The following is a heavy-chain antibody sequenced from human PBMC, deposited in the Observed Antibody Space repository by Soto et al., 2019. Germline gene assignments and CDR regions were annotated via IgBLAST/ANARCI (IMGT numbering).Heavy chain of an antibody. J-gene: IGHJ6*02. CDR1: GFTFTSSA. Sequence: SVKVSFKASGFTFTSSAVQWVRQARGQRLEWIGWIVVGSGNTNYAQKFQERVTITRDMSTSTAYMELSSLRSEDTAVYYCAAIPPTYYYGMDVWGQGTTVTVSS. CDR2: IVVGSGNT. CDR3: AAIPPTYYYGMDV. V-gene: IGHV1-58*01. D-gene: IGHD2-21*01.